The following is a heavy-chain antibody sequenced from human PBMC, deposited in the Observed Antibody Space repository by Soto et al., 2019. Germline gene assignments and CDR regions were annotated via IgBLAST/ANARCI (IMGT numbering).Heavy chain of an antibody. D-gene: IGHD5-12*01. Sequence: QVQLQQWGAGLLKPSETLSLNCAVTGGSLSGYYWGWIRQPPGKGLEWIGEVKDGGQTNYSPSLRGRVTISSDTSNNQFSLRLNSVTAADTGVYYCARGQEGVVATHWDQGSLVTVSS. CDR2: VKDGGQT. V-gene: IGHV4-34*01. CDR1: GGSLSGYY. CDR3: ARGQEGVVATH. J-gene: IGHJ4*02.